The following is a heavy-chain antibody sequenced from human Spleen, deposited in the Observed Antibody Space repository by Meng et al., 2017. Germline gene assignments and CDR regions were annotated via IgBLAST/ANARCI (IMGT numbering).Heavy chain of an antibody. Sequence: GQLQESGPGLVKPSGALSLTCAVSGDSISSRDWWSWVRQPPGKGLEWIGEISQGSGRTNYNPSLKSRVTISLDKSKNQFSLNVNSVTAADTAVYYCVRNEGYSFGAWGQGTLVTVSS. D-gene: IGHD2-21*01. J-gene: IGHJ5*02. CDR2: ISQGSGRT. V-gene: IGHV4-4*02. CDR3: VRNEGYSFGA. CDR1: GDSISSRDW.